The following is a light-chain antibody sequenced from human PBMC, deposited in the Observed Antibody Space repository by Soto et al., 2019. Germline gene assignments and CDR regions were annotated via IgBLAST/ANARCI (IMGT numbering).Light chain of an antibody. V-gene: IGKV3-15*01. CDR3: QQYNNWPLT. CDR1: QSVSSN. Sequence: EIVMTQSPATLSVSPGERATLSCRASQSVSSNLAWYQQKAGQAPRLLIYGASTRATGIPARFSGSRSGTDFTLTISSLQSEDFAVYYCQQYNNWPLTFGGGTKVEIK. J-gene: IGKJ4*01. CDR2: GAS.